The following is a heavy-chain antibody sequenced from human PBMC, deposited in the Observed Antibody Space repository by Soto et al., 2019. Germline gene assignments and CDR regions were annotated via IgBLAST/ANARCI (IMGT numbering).Heavy chain of an antibody. CDR2: ISAYNGNT. CDR3: ARDEEGYDFWSGYFIRGCFDP. Sequence: ASVKVSCKASGYTFTSYGISWVRQAPGQGLEWMGWISAYNGNTNYAQKLQGRVTMTTDTSTSTAYMELRSLRSDDTAVYYCARDEEGYDFWSGYFIRGCFDPWGQGTLVTVSS. CDR1: GYTFTSYG. D-gene: IGHD3-3*01. V-gene: IGHV1-18*01. J-gene: IGHJ5*02.